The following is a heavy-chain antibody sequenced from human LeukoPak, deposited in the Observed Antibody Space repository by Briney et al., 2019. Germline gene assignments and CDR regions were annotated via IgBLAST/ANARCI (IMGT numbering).Heavy chain of an antibody. Sequence: SGGSLRLSCAASGFTFSSYAMSWVRQAPGKGLEWVSAISGSGGSTYYADSVKGRFTISRDNSKNTLYLQMNSLRAEDTAVYYCAKDIVVVPAANAFDYWGQGTLVTVSS. V-gene: IGHV3-23*01. CDR3: AKDIVVVPAANAFDY. CDR2: ISGSGGST. CDR1: GFTFSSYA. D-gene: IGHD2-2*01. J-gene: IGHJ4*02.